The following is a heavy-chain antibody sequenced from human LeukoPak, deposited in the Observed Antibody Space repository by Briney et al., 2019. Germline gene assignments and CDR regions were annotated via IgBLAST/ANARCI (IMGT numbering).Heavy chain of an antibody. CDR2: INPNSGGT. CDR3: ARGPLYYYGSSGYPMAGVTDY. D-gene: IGHD3-22*01. CDR1: GYTFTGYY. V-gene: IGHV1-2*02. J-gene: IGHJ4*02. Sequence: ASVKVSCKASGYTFTGYYMHWVRQAPGQGLEWMGWINPNSGGTNYAQKFQGRVTMTRDTSISTAYMELSKLRSDDTAVYYCARGPLYYYGSSGYPMAGVTDYWGQGTLVTVSS.